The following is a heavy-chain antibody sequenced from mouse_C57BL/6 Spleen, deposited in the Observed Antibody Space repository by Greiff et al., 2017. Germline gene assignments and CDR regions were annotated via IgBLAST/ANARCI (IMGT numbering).Heavy chain of an antibody. CDR2: IYPGDGDT. V-gene: IGHV1-82*01. J-gene: IGHJ2*01. CDR3: AKDLLVDY. CDR1: GYAFSSSW. Sequence: VQLQQSGPELVKPGASVKISCKASGYAFSSSWMNWVKQRPGKGLEWIGRIYPGDGDTNYNGKFKGKATLTADKSSSTAYMQLSGLTSEDSAVYFCAKDLLVDYWGQGTTLTVSS. D-gene: IGHD2-1*01.